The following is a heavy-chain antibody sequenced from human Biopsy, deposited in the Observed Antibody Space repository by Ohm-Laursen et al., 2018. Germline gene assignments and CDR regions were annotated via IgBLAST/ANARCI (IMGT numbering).Heavy chain of an antibody. CDR3: ATKLTGYFHH. CDR1: GYTFTGYY. Sequence: SVKVSCNTSGYTFTGYYVHWVRQAPGQGLDWMGWINPNNGATDYAQKFQGRVTMTRDTSITTAYMELSRLTSDDTAVYYCATKLTGYFHHWGQGTLVIVSS. V-gene: IGHV1-2*02. J-gene: IGHJ1*01. D-gene: IGHD3-9*01. CDR2: INPNNGAT.